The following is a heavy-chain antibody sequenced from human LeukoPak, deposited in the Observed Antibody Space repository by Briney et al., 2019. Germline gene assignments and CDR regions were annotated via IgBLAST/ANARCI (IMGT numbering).Heavy chain of an antibody. J-gene: IGHJ5*02. CDR1: GGTFSSYA. V-gene: IGHV1-69*01. CDR2: IIPIFGTA. Sequence: SVKVSCKASGGTFSSYAISWVRQAPGQGLEWMGGIIPIFGTANYAQKFQGRVTITADESTSTAYMELSSLRSKDTAVYYCARNRGIAAGSWFDPWGQGTLVTVSS. D-gene: IGHD6-13*01. CDR3: ARNRGIAAGSWFDP.